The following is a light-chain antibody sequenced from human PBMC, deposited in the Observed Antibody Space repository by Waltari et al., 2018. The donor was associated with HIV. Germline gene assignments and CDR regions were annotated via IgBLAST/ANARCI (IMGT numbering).Light chain of an antibody. CDR3: QSSDISGNYWV. J-gene: IGLJ2*01. Sequence: SYGLTQPPSVSVSPGQTATITCSGDTLPKQYGYWYQQKPGHAPVMVIYKDRERPSGMPERFSGSSSATTATLTISGVQPEDEADYYCQSSDISGNYWVLGGGTKLTVL. CDR1: TLPKQY. CDR2: KDR. V-gene: IGLV3-25*03.